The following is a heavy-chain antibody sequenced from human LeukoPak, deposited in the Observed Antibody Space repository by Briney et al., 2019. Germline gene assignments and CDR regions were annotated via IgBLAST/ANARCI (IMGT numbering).Heavy chain of an antibody. CDR3: ASLGSHNWFDP. V-gene: IGHV4-59*08. Sequence: TLSLTXTVSGGSXSSYYWSWIRQPPGKGLEWVGYIYYTGSTNYNPSLKSRVTISVDTSKNQFSLKLSSVTAADTAVYYCASLGSHNWFDPWGQGALVTVSS. CDR1: GGSXSSYY. D-gene: IGHD2-15*01. J-gene: IGHJ5*02. CDR2: IYYTGST.